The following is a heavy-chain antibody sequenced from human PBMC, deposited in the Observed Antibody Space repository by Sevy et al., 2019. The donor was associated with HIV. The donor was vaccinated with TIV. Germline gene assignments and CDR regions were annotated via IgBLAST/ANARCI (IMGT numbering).Heavy chain of an antibody. V-gene: IGHV4-39*01. J-gene: IGHJ6*02. Sequence: SETLSLTCTVSGGSISSSSYYWGWIRQPPGKGLEWIGSIYYSGSTYYNPSLKSRVTISVDTSKNQFPLKLSLVTAEDTAVYYGARSIAAAGTDYGMDVWGQGTTVTVSS. D-gene: IGHD6-13*01. CDR3: ARSIAAAGTDYGMDV. CDR2: IYYSGST. CDR1: GGSISSSSYY.